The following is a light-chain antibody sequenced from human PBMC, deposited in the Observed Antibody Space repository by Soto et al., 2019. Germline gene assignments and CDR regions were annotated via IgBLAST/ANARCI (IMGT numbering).Light chain of an antibody. CDR1: QGMSSY. J-gene: IGKJ1*01. V-gene: IGKV1-9*01. Sequence: DIPLTQSPSFLSASVGDRVTITCRASQGMSSYLAWYQQKPGKAPKLLIYAASTLQSGVPSRFSGSGSGTEFTLAISSLQPEHFATYYCQQLNSYPRTFGQGTKVEIK. CDR2: AAS. CDR3: QQLNSYPRT.